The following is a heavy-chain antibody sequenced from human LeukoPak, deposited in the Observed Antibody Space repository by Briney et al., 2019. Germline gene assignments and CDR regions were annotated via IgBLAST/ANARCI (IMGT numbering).Heavy chain of an antibody. CDR2: INPSGGSP. CDR3: ARAVYGDYVWYFDY. V-gene: IGHV1-46*01. J-gene: IGHJ4*02. D-gene: IGHD4-17*01. Sequence: ASVKVSCKASGYTFTSYHLHWVRQAPGQGLEWMGIINPSGGSPNYAQKFQGRVTITADKSTSTAYMELSSLRSEDTAVYYCARAVYGDYVWYFDYWGQGTLVTVSS. CDR1: GYTFTSYH.